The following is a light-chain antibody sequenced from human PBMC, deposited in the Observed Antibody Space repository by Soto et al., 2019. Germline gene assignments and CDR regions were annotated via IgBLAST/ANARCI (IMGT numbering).Light chain of an antibody. CDR3: QTWGTGIWV. Sequence: PVLTQSPSASASLGASVKLTCTLSSGHSSYAIAWHQQQPEKGPRYLMKLNSDGSHSKGDGIPDRFSGSSSGAERYLTNSSLQSEDEADYYCQTWGTGIWVFGGGTKLTVL. J-gene: IGLJ3*02. V-gene: IGLV4-69*01. CDR2: LNSDGSH. CDR1: SGHSSYA.